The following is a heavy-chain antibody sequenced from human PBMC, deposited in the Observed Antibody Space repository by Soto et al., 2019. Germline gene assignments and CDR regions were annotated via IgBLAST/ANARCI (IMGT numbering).Heavy chain of an antibody. CDR1: VGTFSSYS. D-gene: IGHD1-26*01. J-gene: IGHJ4*02. Sequence: SVKVSCKASVGTFSSYSINWVRQAPGQGLEWMGEIIPIFGTANYAQKFQGRVTITADESTSTAYMELSSLRSEDTAVYYCARDGGRHSGGIDYWGQGTLVTVSS. V-gene: IGHV1-69*13. CDR3: ARDGGRHSGGIDY. CDR2: IIPIFGTA.